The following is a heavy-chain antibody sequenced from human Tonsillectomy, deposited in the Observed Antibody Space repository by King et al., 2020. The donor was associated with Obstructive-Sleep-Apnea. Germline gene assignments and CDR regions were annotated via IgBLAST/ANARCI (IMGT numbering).Heavy chain of an antibody. CDR2: ISGSGGST. CDR3: AKGYCSSTSCYSPFDY. V-gene: IGHV3-23*04. D-gene: IGHD2-2*01. J-gene: IGHJ4*02. CDR1: GFTSSSYA. Sequence: VQLVESGGGLVQPGGSLRLSCAASGFTSSSYAMSWVRQAPGKGLEWVSAISGSGGSTYYADSVKGRFTISRDNSKNTLYLQMNSLRAEDTAVYYCAKGYCSSTSCYSPFDYWGQGTLVTVSS.